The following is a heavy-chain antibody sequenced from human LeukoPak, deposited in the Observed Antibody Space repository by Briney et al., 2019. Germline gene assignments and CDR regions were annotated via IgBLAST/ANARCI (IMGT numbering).Heavy chain of an antibody. Sequence: ASVKVSCKASGYTFTSYGISWVRQAPGQGLESMGWISAYNGNTDYAQKLQGRVTMTTDTSTSTAYMELRSLRSDDTAVYYCARASTFWRSGWYIPSYFDYWGQGTLVTVSS. D-gene: IGHD6-19*01. CDR2: ISAYNGNT. CDR1: GYTFTSYG. CDR3: ARASTFWRSGWYIPSYFDY. J-gene: IGHJ4*02. V-gene: IGHV1-18*01.